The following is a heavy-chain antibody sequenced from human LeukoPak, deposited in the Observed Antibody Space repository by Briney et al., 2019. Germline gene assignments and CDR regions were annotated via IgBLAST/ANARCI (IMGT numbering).Heavy chain of an antibody. CDR3: ARGIAYDY. V-gene: IGHV4-4*09. D-gene: IGHD6-13*01. CDR1: GGSISSYY. Sequence: SETLSLTCTVSGGSISSYYWNWIRQPPGKGLEWIGYIYTSGSTKYNPSLKSRVTISVNTSKNQFSLKLTSVTAADTAVYYCARGIAYDYWGQGTLVTVSS. J-gene: IGHJ4*02. CDR2: IYTSGST.